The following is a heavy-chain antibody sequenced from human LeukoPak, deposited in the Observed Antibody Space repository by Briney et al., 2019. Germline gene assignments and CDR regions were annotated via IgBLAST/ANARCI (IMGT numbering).Heavy chain of an antibody. CDR3: ARVLRGEYSGYDSDYYYYYGMDV. CDR1: GGSISSGDYY. D-gene: IGHD5-12*01. J-gene: IGHJ6*02. CDR2: IYYSGST. Sequence: PSETLSLTCTVSGGSISSGDYYWSWIRQPPGKGLEWIGYIYYSGSTYYNPSLKSRVTISVDTSKNQFSLKLSSVTAADTAVYYCARVLRGEYSGYDSDYYYYYGMDVWGQGTTVTVSS. V-gene: IGHV4-30-4*01.